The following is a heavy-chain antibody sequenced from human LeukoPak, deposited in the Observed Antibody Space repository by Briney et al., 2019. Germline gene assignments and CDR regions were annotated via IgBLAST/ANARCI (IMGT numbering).Heavy chain of an antibody. V-gene: IGHV3-30-3*01. CDR2: ISYDGSNK. Sequence: PGRSLRLSCAASGFTFSSYAMHWVRQAPGKGLEWVAVISYDGSNKYYADSVKGRFTISRDNSKNSLYLQMNSLRTEDTALYYCAKDRATWSTRGYFDYWGQGTLVTVSS. CDR1: GFTFSSYA. D-gene: IGHD5-12*01. CDR3: AKDRATWSTRGYFDY. J-gene: IGHJ4*02.